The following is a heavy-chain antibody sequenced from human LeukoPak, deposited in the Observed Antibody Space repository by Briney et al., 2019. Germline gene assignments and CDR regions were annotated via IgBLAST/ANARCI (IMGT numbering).Heavy chain of an antibody. J-gene: IGHJ5*02. Sequence: ESLKISCKGSGYSLTSYWIGRVRQMPEKGMGWIGIIYPGDSDTRYSPSFQGQVTISADKSISTAYLQWSSLKASDTAMYYCARRGYCSGGSCIDPWGQGTLVTVSS. CDR3: ARRGYCSGGSCIDP. CDR1: GYSLTSYW. V-gene: IGHV5-51*01. CDR2: IYPGDSDT. D-gene: IGHD2-15*01.